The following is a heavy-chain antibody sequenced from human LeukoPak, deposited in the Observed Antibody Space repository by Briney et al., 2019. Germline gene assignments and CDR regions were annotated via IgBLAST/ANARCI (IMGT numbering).Heavy chain of an antibody. D-gene: IGHD3-22*01. CDR1: GFTFNAFW. CDR2: INSDGSSI. Sequence: PGGSLRLSCAASGFTFNAFWMHWVRQAPGKGLVWVSRINSDGSSIAYADSVKGRFTISRDNAKNTLYLQMNSLKAEDAAVYYCAGGLVHDTSGYYSDYWGQGTLVTVSS. J-gene: IGHJ4*02. V-gene: IGHV3-74*01. CDR3: AGGLVHDTSGYYSDY.